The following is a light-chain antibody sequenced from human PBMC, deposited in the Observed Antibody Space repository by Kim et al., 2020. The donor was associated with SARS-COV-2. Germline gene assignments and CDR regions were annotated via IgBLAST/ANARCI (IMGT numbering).Light chain of an antibody. V-gene: IGKV2-28*01. CDR3: MQALQTPYT. Sequence: DIVMTQSPLSLPVTPGEPASISCRSSQSLLHINGYNYLDWYLQKPGQSPLLLIYLGSYRASGVPDRFSGSGSGTDFTLKISRVEAEDVGVYYCMQALQTPYTFGQGTKLEIK. CDR2: LGS. CDR1: QSLLHINGYNY. J-gene: IGKJ2*01.